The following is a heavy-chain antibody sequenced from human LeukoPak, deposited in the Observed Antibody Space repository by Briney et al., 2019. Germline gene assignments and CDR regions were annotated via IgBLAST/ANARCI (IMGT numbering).Heavy chain of an antibody. J-gene: IGHJ6*03. CDR1: GYTFTSNY. D-gene: IGHD3-10*01. Sequence: ASVKVSCKASGYTFTSNYRNWVRQAPGQGLEWMGLINPSGGSTNYAQKCQGRLTMTRDTSTSTVYMELSSLRSEDTAVYYCARGPRITLVRGGQWYYYMDVWGKGTTVTISS. CDR2: INPSGGST. V-gene: IGHV1-46*01. CDR3: ARGPRITLVRGGQWYYYMDV.